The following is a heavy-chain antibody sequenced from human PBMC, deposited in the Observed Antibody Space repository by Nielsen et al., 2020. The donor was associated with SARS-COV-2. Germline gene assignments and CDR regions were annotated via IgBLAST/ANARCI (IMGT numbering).Heavy chain of an antibody. D-gene: IGHD4-11*01. Sequence: GESLKISCSASGFTFSSYWMSWVRQAPGQGLEWVANINENGSDVNYVDSVKGRFTISSDNAEKSLYLQMNSLRAEDTAVYYCARDAAYSRFDYWGQGTLVTVSS. CDR3: ARDAAYSRFDY. J-gene: IGHJ4*02. CDR1: GFTFSSYW. V-gene: IGHV3-7*05. CDR2: INENGSDV.